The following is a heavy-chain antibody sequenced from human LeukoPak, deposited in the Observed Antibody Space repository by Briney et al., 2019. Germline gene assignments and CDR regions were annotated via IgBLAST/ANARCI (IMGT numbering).Heavy chain of an antibody. D-gene: IGHD2-2*01. Sequence: GASVKVSCKASGYTFTSYDINWVRQATGQGLEWMGWMNPNSGNTGYAQKFQGRVTMTRNTSISTAYMELSSLRSEDTAVYYCASKYCSSTSCYLYYWGQGTLVTVSS. CDR2: MNPNSGNT. CDR3: ASKYCSSTSCYLYY. CDR1: GYTFTSYD. J-gene: IGHJ4*02. V-gene: IGHV1-8*01.